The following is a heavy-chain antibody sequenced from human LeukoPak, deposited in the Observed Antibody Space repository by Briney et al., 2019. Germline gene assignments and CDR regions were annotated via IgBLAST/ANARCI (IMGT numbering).Heavy chain of an antibody. CDR2: IIHTGNT. J-gene: IGHJ4*02. CDR1: GGPFTGYY. Sequence: PSETLSLTCSVSGGPFTGYYWNWIRQPPGKGLEWVGEIIHTGNTDYNPSLKSRVTISIDRSKNQFSLKLNSVTPEDTAVYYCASGWLQSGFGYWGQGTLVTVSS. CDR3: ASGWLQSGFGY. V-gene: IGHV4-34*12. D-gene: IGHD5-24*01.